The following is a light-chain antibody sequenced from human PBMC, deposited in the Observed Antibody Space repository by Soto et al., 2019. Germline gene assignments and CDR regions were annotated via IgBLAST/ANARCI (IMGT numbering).Light chain of an antibody. CDR1: QSISSW. J-gene: IGKJ1*01. Sequence: DILMTQSPSTLSASVGDRVSITCRASQSISSWLAWYQQKPGKAPKLLIYKASSLASGVPPRFSGSGSCREFTLTTSSLQEDDFAAYYCHQHNSYSEAFGQGTKVDIK. CDR2: KAS. V-gene: IGKV1-5*03. CDR3: HQHNSYSEA.